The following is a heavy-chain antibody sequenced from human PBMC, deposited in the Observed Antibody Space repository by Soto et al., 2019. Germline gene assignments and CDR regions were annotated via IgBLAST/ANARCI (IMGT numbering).Heavy chain of an antibody. D-gene: IGHD2-15*01. CDR1: GDSVSSKDAA. CDR3: ARTEGSFNL. V-gene: IGHV6-1*01. Sequence: SHTLSLTCAISGDSVSSKDAAWNWIRQSPSRGLEWLGRTYYRSKWYSEYAVSVRGRITINPDTSKNHFSLQLNSVTPEDTAVYYCARTEGSFNLWGQGTRGTVSS. CDR2: TYYRSKWYS. J-gene: IGHJ1*01.